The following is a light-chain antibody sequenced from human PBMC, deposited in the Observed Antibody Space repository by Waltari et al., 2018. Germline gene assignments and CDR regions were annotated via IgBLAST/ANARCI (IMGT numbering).Light chain of an antibody. V-gene: IGKV1-5*01. CDR1: QSISDY. J-gene: IGKJ4*01. CDR2: DAS. Sequence: DIQMTQSPSTLSPSVGDTVTITCRASQSISDYLAWYQQKPGKAPKLLIYDASTLKNGVPYRFSGSVSGTEFTLTISSLEPEDFAVYYCQQRSNWPLTFGGGTKVEIK. CDR3: QQRSNWPLT.